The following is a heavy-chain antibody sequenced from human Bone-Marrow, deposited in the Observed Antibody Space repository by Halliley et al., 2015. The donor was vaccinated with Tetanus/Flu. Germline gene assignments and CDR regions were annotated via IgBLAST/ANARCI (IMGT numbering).Heavy chain of an antibody. V-gene: IGHV5-51*01. J-gene: IGHJ4*02. CDR3: ARQGQECVDGTCRTYYFDS. Sequence: YPGALDPRYSPSFEGQIIISADESIPTAYLQWSSLRASDTAVYYCARQGQECVDGTCRTYYFDSWGQGTLVTVSS. D-gene: IGHD2-15*01. CDR2: YPGALDP.